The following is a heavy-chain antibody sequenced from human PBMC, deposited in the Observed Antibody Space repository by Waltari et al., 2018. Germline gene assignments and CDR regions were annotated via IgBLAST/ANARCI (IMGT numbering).Heavy chain of an antibody. J-gene: IGHJ6*02. CDR1: EFTFSSYA. D-gene: IGHD3-22*01. CDR3: ARDYCDRTNCHGMDV. V-gene: IGHV3-30*04. CDR2: ISYNGRNT. Sequence: QVQLVESGGGVVKPGRSLRLSCAASEFTFSSYAMHWVRQAPGKGLEWVAVISYNGRNTYYVDSVKGRFTISRDNSKKTLYLQMNSLRAEDTAVYYCARDYCDRTNCHGMDVWGQGTTVTVSS.